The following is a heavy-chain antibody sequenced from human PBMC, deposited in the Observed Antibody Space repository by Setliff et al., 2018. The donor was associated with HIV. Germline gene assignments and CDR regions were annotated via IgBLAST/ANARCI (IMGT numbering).Heavy chain of an antibody. Sequence: GGSLRLSCAASGFTFNRYGMSWIRQAPGKGLEWVANIKQDGSEKYYVDSVKGRFTISRDNSKNTLYLQMNSLRAEDTAVYYCARDASRGYLDWLSLKYYYSYYIDVWGKGTTVTVSS. V-gene: IGHV3-7*05. CDR3: ARDASRGYLDWLSLKYYYSYYIDV. CDR2: IKQDGSEK. D-gene: IGHD3-9*01. J-gene: IGHJ6*03. CDR1: GFTFNRYG.